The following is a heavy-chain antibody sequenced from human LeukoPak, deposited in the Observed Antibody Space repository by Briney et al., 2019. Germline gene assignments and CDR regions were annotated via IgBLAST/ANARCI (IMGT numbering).Heavy chain of an antibody. V-gene: IGHV4-59*01. CDR3: ARVYRVLRYFDWLPDAFDI. J-gene: IGHJ3*02. D-gene: IGHD3-9*01. CDR2: IYYSGST. CDR1: GGSISSYY. Sequence: PSETPSLTCTVSGGSISSYYWSWIRQPPGKGLEWIGYIYYSGSTNYNPSLKSRVTISVDTSKNQFSLKLSSVTAADTAVYYCARVYRVLRYFDWLPDAFDIWGQGTMVTVSS.